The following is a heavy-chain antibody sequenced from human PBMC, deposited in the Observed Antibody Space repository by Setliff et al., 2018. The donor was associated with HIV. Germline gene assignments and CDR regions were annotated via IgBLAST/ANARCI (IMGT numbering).Heavy chain of an antibody. J-gene: IGHJ5*02. CDR2: IHPTGHI. Sequence: SETLSLTCVASGGSLSGYYWNWIRQTPGKGLEWIGEIHPTGHINYNPSYKSRVTVSLDTSKIQFSLKLNSVTAADTAMYYCASRIYYYDESRVLREEGFVPWGQGTLVTVSS. CDR1: GGSLSGYY. V-gene: IGHV4-34*01. D-gene: IGHD3-22*01. CDR3: ASRIYYYDESRVLREEGFVP.